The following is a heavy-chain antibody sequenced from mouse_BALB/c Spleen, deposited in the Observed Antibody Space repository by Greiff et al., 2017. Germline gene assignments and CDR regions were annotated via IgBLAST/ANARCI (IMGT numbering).Heavy chain of an antibody. Sequence: VNVVESGPGLVAPSQSLSITCTVSGFSLTSYGVHWVRQPPGKGLEWLGVIWAGGSTNYNSALMSRLSISKDNSKSQVFLKMNSLQTDDTAMYYCARRGYYGSSQYYYAMDYWGQGTSVTVSS. J-gene: IGHJ4*01. V-gene: IGHV2-9*02. CDR2: IWAGGST. D-gene: IGHD1-1*01. CDR1: GFSLTSYG. CDR3: ARRGYYGSSQYYYAMDY.